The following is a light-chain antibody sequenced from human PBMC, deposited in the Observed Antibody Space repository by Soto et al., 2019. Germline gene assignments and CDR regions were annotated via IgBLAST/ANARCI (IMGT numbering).Light chain of an antibody. CDR1: QSVSSSY. V-gene: IGKV3-20*01. CDR3: QQYGSPTHT. J-gene: IGKJ2*01. CDR2: GTS. Sequence: EIVLTQSPGTLSLSPGERATLSCWASQSVSSSYLAWYQQKPGQAPRLLIHGTSRRATDIPDRFSGSGSGTDFTCTISRVETEDFAVNYCQQYGSPTHTLGRGTKMEMK.